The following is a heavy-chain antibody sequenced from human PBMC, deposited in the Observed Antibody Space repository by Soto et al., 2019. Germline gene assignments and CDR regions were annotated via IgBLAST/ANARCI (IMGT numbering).Heavy chain of an antibody. CDR1: GGSISSSSYY. Sequence: QLQLQESGPGLVKPSETLSLTCTVSGGSISSSSYYWGWIRQPPGKGLEWIGSIYYSGSTYYNPSRNTLVTMPVDPSKNQFSLKLTSVTAADTAVYYCARNLCSGGSCYSDYWGQGTLVTVSS. CDR3: ARNLCSGGSCYSDY. CDR2: IYYSGST. V-gene: IGHV4-39*01. D-gene: IGHD2-15*01. J-gene: IGHJ4*02.